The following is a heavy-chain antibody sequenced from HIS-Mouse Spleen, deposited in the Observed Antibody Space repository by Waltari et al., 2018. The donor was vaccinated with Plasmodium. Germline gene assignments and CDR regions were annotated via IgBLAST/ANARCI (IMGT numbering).Heavy chain of an antibody. CDR1: GYTFTGYY. V-gene: IGHV1-2*02. Sequence: QVQLVQSGAEVKKPGASVTVSCKASGYTFTGYYMNWVRQAPGQALEWMGRINPNSGGTNYVQKFQGSVTMTRDTSISTAYMELSRLRSDDTAVYYCARVLGYKAAAGTFVEYFQHWGQGTLVTVSS. CDR3: ARVLGYKAAAGTFVEYFQH. J-gene: IGHJ1*01. D-gene: IGHD6-13*01. CDR2: INPNSGGT.